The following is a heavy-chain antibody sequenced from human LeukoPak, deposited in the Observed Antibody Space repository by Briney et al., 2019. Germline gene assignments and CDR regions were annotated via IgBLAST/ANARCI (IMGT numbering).Heavy chain of an antibody. CDR1: GFIVSSKY. CDR3: ARAGPIDY. V-gene: IGHV3-53*01. J-gene: IGHJ4*02. CDR2: IYSGGST. Sequence: GGSLRLSCAASGFIVSSKYMSWVRQPPGKGLEWVSVIYSGGSTYYAASVEGRFTISRDNSKNTVYLQMNSLRVEDTAVYYCARAGPIDYWGQGTLVTVSS.